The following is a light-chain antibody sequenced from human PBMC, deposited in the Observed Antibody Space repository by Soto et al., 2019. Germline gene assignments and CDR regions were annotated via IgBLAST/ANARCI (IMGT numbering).Light chain of an antibody. CDR1: QSISSW. V-gene: IGKV1-5*03. J-gene: IGKJ1*01. Sequence: DIQMTQSPSTLSTSVGDRVTITCRASQSISSWLAWYQQKPGKAPKLLIYKASSLESGVPSRFSGSGSGTEFTLTISSLQPDDFATYYCQHYNSYWTFGLGTKVEIK. CDR3: QHYNSYWT. CDR2: KAS.